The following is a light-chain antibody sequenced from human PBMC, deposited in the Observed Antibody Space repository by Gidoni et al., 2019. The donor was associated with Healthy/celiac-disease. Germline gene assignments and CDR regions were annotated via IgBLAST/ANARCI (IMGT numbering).Light chain of an antibody. V-gene: IGKV3-20*01. CDR3: QQYGSSPKT. J-gene: IGKJ1*01. CDR1: QSVSSSY. Sequence: EIVLTPSPGTLSLSPGESATLSCRASQSVSSSYLAWYQQKPGQAPRLLIYGASSRATDIPDRFSGSGSGTDFTLTISRLEPEDFAVYYCQQYGSSPKTFGQGTKVEIK. CDR2: GAS.